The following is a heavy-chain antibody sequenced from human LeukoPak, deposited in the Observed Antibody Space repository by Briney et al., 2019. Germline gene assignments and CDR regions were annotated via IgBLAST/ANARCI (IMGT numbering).Heavy chain of an antibody. J-gene: IGHJ4*02. CDR3: AKDHPSRTYSGSYSHFDY. V-gene: IGHV3-33*06. D-gene: IGHD1-26*01. CDR2: IWYDGSEK. Sequence: PGRSLRLSCAASGFTFSSYGMNWVRQAPGKGLEWVAVIWYDGSEKYYADSVKGRFTISRDNYKNTLYLQMNSLRAEDTAVYYCAKDHPSRTYSGSYSHFDYWGQGTLVTVSS. CDR1: GFTFSSYG.